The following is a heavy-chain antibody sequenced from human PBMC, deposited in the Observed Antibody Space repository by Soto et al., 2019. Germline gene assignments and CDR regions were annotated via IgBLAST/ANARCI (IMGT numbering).Heavy chain of an antibody. Sequence: NPSETLSLTCTVSGGSISSGGYYWSWIRQHPGKGLEWIGYIHYSGSTYYNPSLKSRVTISVDTSKNQFSLKLSSVTAADTAVYYCARLLVYYYGSGSYFFWNYYYGMDVWGQGTTVTVSS. J-gene: IGHJ6*02. CDR3: ARLLVYYYGSGSYFFWNYYYGMDV. V-gene: IGHV4-31*03. CDR2: IHYSGST. CDR1: GGSISSGGYY. D-gene: IGHD3-10*01.